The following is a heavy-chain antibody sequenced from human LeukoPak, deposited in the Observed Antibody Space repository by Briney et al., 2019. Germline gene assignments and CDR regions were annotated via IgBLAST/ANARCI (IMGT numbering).Heavy chain of an antibody. V-gene: IGHV1-8*03. CDR2: MNPNSGNT. J-gene: IGHJ3*02. D-gene: IGHD3-3*01. Sequence: ASVKVSCKASGYTFSTYDINWVRQATGQGLEWMGWMNPNSGNTGYAQKFQGRVTITTNTSIRTAYMELSSLRSEDTAVYYCAATEILEWLFGAFDIWGQGTMVTVSS. CDR1: GYTFSTYD. CDR3: AATEILEWLFGAFDI.